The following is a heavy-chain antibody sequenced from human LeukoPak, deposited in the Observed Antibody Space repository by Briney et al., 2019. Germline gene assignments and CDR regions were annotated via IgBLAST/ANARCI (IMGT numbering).Heavy chain of an antibody. CDR2: IYHSGST. J-gene: IGHJ4*02. D-gene: IGHD2-2*01. Sequence: SETLSLTCTVSGGSISSGGYYWSWIRQPPGKGLEWIGYIYHSGSTYYNPSLKSRLTIPVDTSKNQFSLKLSSVTAADTAVYYCATVVPSDYWGQGTLVTVSS. V-gene: IGHV4-30-2*03. CDR1: GGSISSGGYY. CDR3: ATVVPSDY.